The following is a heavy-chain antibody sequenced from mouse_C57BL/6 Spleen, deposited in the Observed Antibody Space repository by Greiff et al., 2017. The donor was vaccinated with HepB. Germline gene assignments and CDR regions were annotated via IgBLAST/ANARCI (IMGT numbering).Heavy chain of an antibody. V-gene: IGHV1-18*01. CDR2: INPNNGGT. D-gene: IGHD1-1*01. CDR1: GYTFTDYN. J-gene: IGHJ2*01. CDR3: ARSDYYYGSSYDY. Sequence: EVKLQESGPELVKPGASVKIPCKASGYTFTDYNMDWVKQSHGKSLEWIGDINPNNGGTIYNQKFKGKATLTVDKSSSTSYMELRSLTSEDTAVYYCARSDYYYGSSYDYWGQGTTLTVSS.